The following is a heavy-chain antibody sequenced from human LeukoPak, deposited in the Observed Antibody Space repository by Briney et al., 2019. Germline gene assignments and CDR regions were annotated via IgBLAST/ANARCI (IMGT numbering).Heavy chain of an antibody. V-gene: IGHV3-48*01. J-gene: IGHJ4*02. CDR3: ARDMTGGYFDY. D-gene: IGHD3-9*01. Sequence: GGSLRLSCAGSGFTFSSYSMNWVRHAPGKGLEWVSYIGHTGSITDYADSVKGRFTISRDNAKNSLYLQMNTLRAEDTAVYYCARDMTGGYFDYWGQGTLVTVSS. CDR2: IGHTGSIT. CDR1: GFTFSSYS.